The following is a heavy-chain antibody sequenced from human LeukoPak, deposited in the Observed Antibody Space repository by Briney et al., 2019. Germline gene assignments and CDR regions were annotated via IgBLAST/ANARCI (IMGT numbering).Heavy chain of an antibody. D-gene: IGHD3-22*01. CDR2: IYYSGST. J-gene: IGHJ4*02. Sequence: SETLSLTCTVSGGSISSYYWSWIRQPPGKGLEWIGYIYYSGSTNYNPSLKSRVTISVDTSKSQFSLKLSSVTAADTAVYYCARGLGRSYYYDSSGYFDYWGQGTLVTVSS. CDR3: ARGLGRSYYYDSSGYFDY. CDR1: GGSISSYY. V-gene: IGHV4-59*01.